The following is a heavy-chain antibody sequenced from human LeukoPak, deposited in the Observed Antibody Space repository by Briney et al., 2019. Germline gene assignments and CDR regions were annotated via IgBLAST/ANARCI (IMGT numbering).Heavy chain of an antibody. J-gene: IGHJ3*01. Sequence: SQTLSLTCAISGDSVSTNSAAWNWIRQSPSGGLEWLGRTYFRSRWYNDYAESMKSRITISPDTSKNHVSLQLKSVTPEDTAMYYCAKEDGTPDAFDVWGQGTMVTVSS. CDR1: GDSVSTNSAA. CDR2: TYFRSRWYN. V-gene: IGHV6-1*01. CDR3: AKEDGTPDAFDV.